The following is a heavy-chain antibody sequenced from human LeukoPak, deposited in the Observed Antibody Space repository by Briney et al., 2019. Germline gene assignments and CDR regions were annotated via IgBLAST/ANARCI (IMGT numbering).Heavy chain of an antibody. D-gene: IGHD6-6*01. CDR3: ARGNPHQDSSSEYVY. Sequence: ASVKVSCKASGYTFTSYDINWVRQAPGQGLEWMGWMNPNSGNTGYAQKFQGRVTMTRNTSISTAYMELSSLRSEDTAVYYCARGNPHQDSSSEYVYWGQGTLVTVSS. V-gene: IGHV1-8*01. J-gene: IGHJ4*02. CDR1: GYTFTSYD. CDR2: MNPNSGNT.